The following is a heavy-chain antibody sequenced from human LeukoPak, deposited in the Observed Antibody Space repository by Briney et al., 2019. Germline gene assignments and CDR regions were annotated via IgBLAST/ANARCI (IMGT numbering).Heavy chain of an antibody. J-gene: IGHJ6*02. Sequence: GGSLRLSCAASGFTFSNAWMSWVRQAPGKGLEWVGRIKSKTDGGTTDYAAPVKGRFTISRDDSKNTLYLQMNSLRAEDTAVYYCARDFGDDRVFAYYYYYGMDVWGQGTTVTVSS. CDR1: GFTFSNAW. V-gene: IGHV3-15*01. CDR2: IKSKTDGGTT. CDR3: ARDFGDDRVFAYYYYYGMDV. D-gene: IGHD3-16*01.